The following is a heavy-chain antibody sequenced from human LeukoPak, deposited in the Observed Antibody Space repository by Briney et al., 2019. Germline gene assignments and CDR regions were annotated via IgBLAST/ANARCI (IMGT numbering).Heavy chain of an antibody. CDR1: GFTFSIYS. CDR3: AEGGEPY. J-gene: IGHJ4*02. D-gene: IGHD1-14*01. Sequence: GGSLRLSCAASGFTFSIYSMNRVREAPGKGLEWVSYISSGSSTIYYADSVKGRFTISRDNAKNSLYLQMNSLRDEDTAVYYCAEGGEPYWGQGTLVTVSS. CDR2: ISSGSSTI. V-gene: IGHV3-48*02.